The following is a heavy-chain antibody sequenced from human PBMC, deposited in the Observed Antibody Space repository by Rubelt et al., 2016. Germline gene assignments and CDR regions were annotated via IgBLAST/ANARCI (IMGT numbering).Heavy chain of an antibody. J-gene: IGHJ6*02. D-gene: IGHD3-9*01. CDR3: TSHRVDYDILTGYGGIYYYGMDV. Sequence: AASVQGRFTISRDDSKNTAYLQMNSLKTEDTAVYYCTSHRVDYDILTGYGGIYYYGMDVWGQGTTVTVSS. V-gene: IGHV3-73*01.